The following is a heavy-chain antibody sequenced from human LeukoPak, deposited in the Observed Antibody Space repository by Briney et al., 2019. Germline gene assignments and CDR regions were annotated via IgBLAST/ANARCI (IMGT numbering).Heavy chain of an antibody. Sequence: GGSLRLSCAASGFTFSSYAMSWVRQAPGKELEWVSAVSGSGGSTYYADSVKGRFTISRDNSKNTLYLQMNSLRAEDTAVYYCAKDPRRITMIVVVIPYFDYWGQGTLVTVSS. CDR3: AKDPRRITMIVVVIPYFDY. V-gene: IGHV3-23*01. CDR2: VSGSGGST. CDR1: GFTFSSYA. J-gene: IGHJ4*02. D-gene: IGHD3-22*01.